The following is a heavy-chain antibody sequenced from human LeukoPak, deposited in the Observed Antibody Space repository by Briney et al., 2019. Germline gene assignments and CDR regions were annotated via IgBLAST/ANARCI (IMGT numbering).Heavy chain of an antibody. Sequence: GGSLRLSCAASGFTFSKSWMGWVRQAPGKGLEWVSVIYSGGSTYYADSVKGRFTISRHNSKNTLYLQMNSLRAEDTAVYYCARDRADPNYYYYGMDVWGQGTTVTVSS. CDR3: ARDRADPNYYYYGMDV. CDR1: GFTFSKSW. J-gene: IGHJ6*02. CDR2: IYSGGST. V-gene: IGHV3-53*04.